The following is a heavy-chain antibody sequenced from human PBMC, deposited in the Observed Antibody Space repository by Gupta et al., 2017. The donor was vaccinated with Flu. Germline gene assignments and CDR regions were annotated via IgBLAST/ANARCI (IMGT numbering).Heavy chain of an antibody. CDR1: GGSISSGSYY. Sequence: QVQLQESGPGLVKPSQTLSLTCTVSGGSISSGSYYWSWIRQPAGKGLEGIGRIYTSGSTNYNPSLKSRVTISVDTSKNKVSLKLSSVTAAETAVYYCARDFEYYYDSSGIDPGGQGTLVTVSS. CDR3: ARDFEYYYDSSGIDP. D-gene: IGHD3-22*01. CDR2: IYTSGST. V-gene: IGHV4-61*02. J-gene: IGHJ5*02.